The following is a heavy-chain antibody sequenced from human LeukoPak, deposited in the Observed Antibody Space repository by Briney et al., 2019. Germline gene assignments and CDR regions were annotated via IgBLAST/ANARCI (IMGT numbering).Heavy chain of an antibody. D-gene: IGHD6-6*01. V-gene: IGHV3-30-3*01. J-gene: IGHJ5*02. CDR3: ARARHYSSSSTNWFDP. Sequence: PGGSLRLSCAASGFTFSSYAMHWVRQAPGKGLEWVAVISYDGSNKYYADSVKGRFTVSRDNSKNTLYLQMNSLRAEDTAVYYCARARHYSSSSTNWFDPWGQGTLVTVSS. CDR2: ISYDGSNK. CDR1: GFTFSSYA.